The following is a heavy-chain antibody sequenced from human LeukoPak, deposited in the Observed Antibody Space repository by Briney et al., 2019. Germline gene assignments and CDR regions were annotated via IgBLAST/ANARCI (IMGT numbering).Heavy chain of an antibody. Sequence: ASVKVSCKASGYNFFNYDIGWVRQATGQGLEWMGRMNPNNGDTDYSQKFQGRVTMTRGTSIDTAFMELSSLRSEDSAVYYCARIPQRVPHNWFDPWGQGTLVTVSS. J-gene: IGHJ5*02. D-gene: IGHD2-2*01. CDR1: GYNFFNYD. V-gene: IGHV1-8*01. CDR2: MNPNNGDT. CDR3: ARIPQRVPHNWFDP.